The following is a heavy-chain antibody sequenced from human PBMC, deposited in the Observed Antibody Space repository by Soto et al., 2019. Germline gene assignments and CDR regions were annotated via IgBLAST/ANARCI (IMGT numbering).Heavy chain of an antibody. CDR3: ARDELYYGDYPKIKYYYYYYYMDV. CDR1: GYTFTSYA. V-gene: IGHV1-3*01. Sequence: ASVKVSCKASGYTFTSYAMHWVRQAPGQRLEWMGWINAGNGNTKYSQKFQGRVTITRDTSASTAYMELSSLRSEDTAVYYCARDELYYGDYPKIKYYYYYYYMDVWGKGTTVTVSS. D-gene: IGHD4-17*01. J-gene: IGHJ6*03. CDR2: INAGNGNT.